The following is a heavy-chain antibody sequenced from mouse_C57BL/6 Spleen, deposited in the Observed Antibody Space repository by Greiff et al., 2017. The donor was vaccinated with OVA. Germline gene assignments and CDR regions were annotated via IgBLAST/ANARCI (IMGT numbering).Heavy chain of an antibody. J-gene: IGHJ2*01. CDR1: GYTFTDYH. CDR3: ARCTTVVATDFDY. Sequence: VQLQQSGPELVKPGASVKLSCKASGYTFTDYHMHWVKQSHGKSLEWIGYINPNNGGTSYNQKFKGKATLTVNKSSSTAYMELRSLTSEDSAVEYCARCTTVVATDFDYWGQGTTLTVSS. CDR2: INPNNGGT. D-gene: IGHD1-1*01. V-gene: IGHV1-22*01.